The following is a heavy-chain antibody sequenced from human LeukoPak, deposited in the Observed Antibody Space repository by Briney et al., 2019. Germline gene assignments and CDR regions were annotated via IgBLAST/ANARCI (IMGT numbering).Heavy chain of an antibody. Sequence: GGSLRLSCAASGFTFSSYAMNWVRRVPGKGLEWVSAISRSDGSTFYADSVKGRFTISRDDSKDTLYLQLNSLRAEYTAVYYCAKDGLVVAATHFDYWGQGTLVTVSS. D-gene: IGHD2-15*01. CDR3: AKDGLVVAATHFDY. J-gene: IGHJ4*02. CDR2: ISRSDGST. V-gene: IGHV3-23*01. CDR1: GFTFSSYA.